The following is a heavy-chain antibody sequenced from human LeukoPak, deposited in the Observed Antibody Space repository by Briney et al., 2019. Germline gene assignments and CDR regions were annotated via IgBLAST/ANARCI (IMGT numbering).Heavy chain of an antibody. J-gene: IGHJ5*02. CDR1: GGSFSGYY. Sequence: PSETLSLTCAVYGGSFSGYYWSWIRQPPGKGLEWIGEINHSGSTNYNPSLKSRVTIPVDTSKNQFSLKLSSVTAADTAVYYCAREEREDSSGWYWDFDWFDPWGQGTLVTVSS. CDR3: AREEREDSSGWYWDFDWFDP. CDR2: INHSGST. V-gene: IGHV4-34*01. D-gene: IGHD6-19*01.